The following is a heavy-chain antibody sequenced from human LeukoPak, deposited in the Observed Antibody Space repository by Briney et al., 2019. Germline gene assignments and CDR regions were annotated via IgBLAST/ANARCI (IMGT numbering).Heavy chain of an antibody. V-gene: IGHV3-7*01. CDR2: IKEDGSEK. CDR1: GFTFSNYW. Sequence: GGSLRLSCAASGFTFSNYWMSWVRQAPGKGLEWVANIKEDGSEKYYVGSVKGRFTISRGNARNSLYLQMNSLRAEDTAVYYCASGRQLGYWGQGTLVTVSS. J-gene: IGHJ4*02. D-gene: IGHD6-13*01. CDR3: ASGRQLGY.